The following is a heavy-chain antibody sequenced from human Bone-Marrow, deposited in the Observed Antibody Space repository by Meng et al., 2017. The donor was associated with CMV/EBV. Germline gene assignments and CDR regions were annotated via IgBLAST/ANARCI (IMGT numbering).Heavy chain of an antibody. CDR3: AKDDQGITGTTIDAFDI. V-gene: IGHV3-30*02. J-gene: IGHJ3*02. CDR2: IRYDGSNK. D-gene: IGHD1-7*01. Sequence: GGSLRLSCAASGFTFSSYGMHWVRQAPGKGLEWVAFIRYDGSNKYYADSVKGRFTISRDNSKNPLYLQMNSLRAEDTAVYYCAKDDQGITGTTIDAFDIWGQGTMVTVSS. CDR1: GFTFSSYG.